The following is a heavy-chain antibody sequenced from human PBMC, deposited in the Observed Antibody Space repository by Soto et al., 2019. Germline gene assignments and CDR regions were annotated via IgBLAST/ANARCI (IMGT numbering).Heavy chain of an antibody. D-gene: IGHD6-13*01. J-gene: IGHJ4*02. Sequence: GGSLRLSCEGSGFTFSRYAMSWVRQAPGKGLEWVSTPSGSGLSTHYADSVKGRFTISRDNSMNTLYLQMNSLKVEDTAVYFCAKGTAASGTSGFDYWGLGTLVTVSS. CDR2: PSGSGLST. CDR3: AKGTAASGTSGFDY. CDR1: GFTFSRYA. V-gene: IGHV3-23*01.